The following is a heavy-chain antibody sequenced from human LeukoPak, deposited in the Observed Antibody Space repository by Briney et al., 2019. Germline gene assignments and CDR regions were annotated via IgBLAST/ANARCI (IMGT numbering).Heavy chain of an antibody. CDR3: AKTGMLRRVGYLDV. CDR2: INLDGTEK. Sequence: PGGSLRLSCTASGFVFFTSWMTWVRQAPGKGLEWVANINLDGTEKYYLDSVRGRFTISRDNSKKMVYLEMDSLRVEDTAVYYCAKTGMLRRVGYLDVWGKGTAVIVSS. V-gene: IGHV3-7*01. D-gene: IGHD1-1*01. CDR1: GFVFFTSW. J-gene: IGHJ6*04.